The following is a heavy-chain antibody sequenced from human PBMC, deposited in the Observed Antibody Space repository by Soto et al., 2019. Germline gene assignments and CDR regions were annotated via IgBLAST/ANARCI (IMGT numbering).Heavy chain of an antibody. CDR2: IIPIFGTA. J-gene: IGHJ4*02. CDR1: GGTFSSYA. Sequence: QVQLVQSGAEVKKPGSSVKVSCKASGGTFSSYAISWVRQAPGQGLEWMGGIIPIFGTANYAQKFQGRVTITADESTGTAYMELSSLRCEDTAVYYCASGVPPREYSSSWYFDCWGQGTLVTVSS. D-gene: IGHD6-13*01. CDR3: ASGVPPREYSSSWYFDC. V-gene: IGHV1-69*12.